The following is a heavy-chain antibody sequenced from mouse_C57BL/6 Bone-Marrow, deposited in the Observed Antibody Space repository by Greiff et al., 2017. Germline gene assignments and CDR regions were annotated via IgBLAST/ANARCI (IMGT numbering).Heavy chain of an antibody. CDR1: GFTFSDYY. D-gene: IGHD2-1*01. V-gene: IGHV5-16*01. CDR2: INYDGSST. Sequence: EVHLVESEGGLVQPGSSMKLSCTASGFTFSDYYMAWFRQVPEKGLEWVANINYDGSSTYYLDSLKSRFIISRDNAKNILYLQMSSRKSEDTATYYCARVKELYGNHAMDYWGQGTSVTVSS. J-gene: IGHJ4*01. CDR3: ARVKELYGNHAMDY.